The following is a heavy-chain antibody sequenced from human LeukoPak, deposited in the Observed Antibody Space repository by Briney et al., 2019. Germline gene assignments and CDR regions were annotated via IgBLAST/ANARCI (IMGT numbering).Heavy chain of an antibody. Sequence: PGGSLRLSCAASGFTFSSYSMNWVRQAPGKGLEWVSSISSSSGYIYYADSVKGRFTISRDNAKNSLYLQMNSLRAEDTAVYYCARKNDYGDYVPDYWGQGTLVTVSS. V-gene: IGHV3-21*01. D-gene: IGHD4-17*01. J-gene: IGHJ4*02. CDR3: ARKNDYGDYVPDY. CDR1: GFTFSSYS. CDR2: ISSSSGYI.